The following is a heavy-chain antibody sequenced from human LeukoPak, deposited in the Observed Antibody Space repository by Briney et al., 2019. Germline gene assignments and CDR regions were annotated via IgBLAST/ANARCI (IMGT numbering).Heavy chain of an antibody. CDR3: AREGTDY. CDR1: RFTFSSYW. J-gene: IGHJ4*02. CDR2: IRPDGSDE. D-gene: IGHD1/OR15-1a*01. Sequence: VEGLRLSCVVSRFTFSSYWMSWVRQAPGRGLEWVANIRPDGSDEYYVDSVKGRFTISRDNAKNSLYLQMNSLRAEDAAVYYCAREGTDYWGQGTLVTVSS. V-gene: IGHV3-7*01.